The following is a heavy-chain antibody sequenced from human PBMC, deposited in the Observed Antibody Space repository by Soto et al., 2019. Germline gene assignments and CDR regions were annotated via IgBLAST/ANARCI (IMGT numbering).Heavy chain of an antibody. CDR2: ISYDGSNK. V-gene: IGHV3-30*04. Sequence: QVQLEESGGGMVQPGRSLRLSCAASGFTFSRHTMHWVRQAPGKGLEWMASISYDGSNKYYAASVKGRFTISRDHSKNTLSVQMDSLRAEDTAVYYCARDRLRLGELSLLGYFDYWGQGTLVTVSS. CDR1: GFTFSRHT. D-gene: IGHD3-16*02. J-gene: IGHJ4*02. CDR3: ARDRLRLGELSLLGYFDY.